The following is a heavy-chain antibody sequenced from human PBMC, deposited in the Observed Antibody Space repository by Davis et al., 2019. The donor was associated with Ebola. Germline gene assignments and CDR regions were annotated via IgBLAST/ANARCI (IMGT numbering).Heavy chain of an antibody. Sequence: ASVKVSCKASGYTFTSYAMHWVRQAPGQRLEWMGWINAGNGNTKYSQKFQGRVTITRDTSASTAYMELSSLRSEDTAVYYCARDMNSGYDFEDAFDYWGQGTLVTVSS. CDR2: INAGNGNT. V-gene: IGHV1-3*01. CDR3: ARDMNSGYDFEDAFDY. D-gene: IGHD5-12*01. CDR1: GYTFTSYA. J-gene: IGHJ4*02.